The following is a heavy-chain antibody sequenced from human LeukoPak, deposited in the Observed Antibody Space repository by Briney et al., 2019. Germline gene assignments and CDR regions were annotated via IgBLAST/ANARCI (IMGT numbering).Heavy chain of an antibody. CDR1: GGSINTYY. D-gene: IGHD6-13*01. Sequence: SETLSLTCTVSGGSINTYYWSWIRQPPGKGLEWIGNIYYRGSTNYNPSLKSRVTISVDTSKNQLSLKLSSVTAADTAVYYCARFSVAAAGTGWFDPWGQGTLVTVSA. V-gene: IGHV4-59*01. J-gene: IGHJ5*02. CDR2: IYYRGST. CDR3: ARFSVAAAGTGWFDP.